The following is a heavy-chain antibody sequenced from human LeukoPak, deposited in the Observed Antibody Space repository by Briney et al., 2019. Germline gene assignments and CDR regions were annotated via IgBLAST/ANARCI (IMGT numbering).Heavy chain of an antibody. CDR2: INPNSGGT. CDR3: ARAEYYYDSSGYEN. Sequence: ASVKVSCKASGYTFTGYYMHWVRQAPGQGLEWMGRINPNSGGTNYAQEFQGRVTMTRDTPISTAYMELSRLRSDDTAVYYCARAEYYYDSSGYENWGQGTLVTVSS. V-gene: IGHV1-2*06. CDR1: GYTFTGYY. D-gene: IGHD3-22*01. J-gene: IGHJ4*02.